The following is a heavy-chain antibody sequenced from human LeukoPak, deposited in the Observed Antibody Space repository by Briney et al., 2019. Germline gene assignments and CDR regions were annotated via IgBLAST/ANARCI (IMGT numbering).Heavy chain of an antibody. CDR2: ISGSGGST. J-gene: IGHJ4*02. V-gene: IGHV3-23*01. D-gene: IGHD6-13*01. CDR1: GFTFSSYA. Sequence: AGGSLRLSCAASGFTFSSYAMSWVHQAPGKGLEWVSAISGSGGSTYYADSVKGRFTISRDNSKNTLYLQMNSLRAEDTAVYYCAKEVGSSWYVFDYWGQGTLVTVSS. CDR3: AKEVGSSWYVFDY.